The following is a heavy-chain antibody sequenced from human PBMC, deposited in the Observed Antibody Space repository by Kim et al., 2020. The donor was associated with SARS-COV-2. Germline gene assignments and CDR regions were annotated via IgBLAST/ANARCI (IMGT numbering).Heavy chain of an antibody. CDR2: IIPIFGTA. J-gene: IGHJ6*02. D-gene: IGHD4-17*01. CDR1: GGTFSSYA. V-gene: IGHV1-69*13. CDR3: ARDPHYGGNFGNRRRYGMDV. Sequence: SVKVSCKASGGTFSSYAISWVRQAPGQGLEWMGGIIPIFGTANYAQKFQGRVTITADESTSTAYMELSSLRSEDTAVYYCARDPHYGGNFGNRRRYGMDVWGQGTTVTVSS.